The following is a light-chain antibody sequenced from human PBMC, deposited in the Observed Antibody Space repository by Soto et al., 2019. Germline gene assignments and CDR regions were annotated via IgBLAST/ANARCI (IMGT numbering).Light chain of an antibody. CDR3: SSYTSSSTLV. CDR2: EVS. J-gene: IGLJ1*01. Sequence: QSALTQPASVSGSPGQSITISCTGTSSDVGGYNYVSWYQQHPGKAPKLMIYEVSNRPSGVSNRFPGSKSGNTASLTISGLQAEDEADYYCSSYTSSSTLVFGTGTKSPS. CDR1: SSDVGGYNY. V-gene: IGLV2-14*01.